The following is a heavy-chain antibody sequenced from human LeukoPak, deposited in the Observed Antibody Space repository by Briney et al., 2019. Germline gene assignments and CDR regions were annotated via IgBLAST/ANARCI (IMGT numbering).Heavy chain of an antibody. D-gene: IGHD6-13*01. CDR1: GYTFTGYY. CDR2: INPNSGGT. CDR3: ATSGFYSSRRDLDY. Sequence: ASVKVSCKASGYTFTGYYMHWVRQAPGQGLEWMGWINPNSGGTNYAQKLQDRVTMTTDTSTSTAYMELRSLRSDDTAVYYCATSGFYSSRRDLDYWGQGTLVTVSS. J-gene: IGHJ4*02. V-gene: IGHV1-2*02.